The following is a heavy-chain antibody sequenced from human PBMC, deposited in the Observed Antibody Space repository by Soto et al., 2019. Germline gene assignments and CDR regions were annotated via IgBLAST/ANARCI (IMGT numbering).Heavy chain of an antibody. D-gene: IGHD3-10*01. V-gene: IGHV3-7*01. CDR2: IKQDGSEK. CDR3: AREPHDYYGSGDAFDI. J-gene: IGHJ3*02. Sequence: EVQLVESGGGLVQPGGSLRLSCAASGFTFSSYWMSWVRQAPGKGLEWVANIKQDGSEKYYVDSVKDRFTISRDNAKNSLYLQMNSLRAEDTAVYYCAREPHDYYGSGDAFDIWGQGTMVTVSS. CDR1: GFTFSSYW.